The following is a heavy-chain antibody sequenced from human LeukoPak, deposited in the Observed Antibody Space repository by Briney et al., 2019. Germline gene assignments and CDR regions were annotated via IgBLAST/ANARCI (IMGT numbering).Heavy chain of an antibody. D-gene: IGHD2-8*01. V-gene: IGHV3-43*02. CDR2: ISGDGDST. Sequence: GGSLRLSCAASGFTFADFSMHWVRHAPGKGLEWVALISGDGDSTFYADSLRGRVTISRDNSKSSLYLQMHSLRTEDTAFYYCAKGHKRGWIILYFLDFWGQGTLVTVSS. CDR3: AKGHKRGWIILYFLDF. J-gene: IGHJ4*01. CDR1: GFTFADFS.